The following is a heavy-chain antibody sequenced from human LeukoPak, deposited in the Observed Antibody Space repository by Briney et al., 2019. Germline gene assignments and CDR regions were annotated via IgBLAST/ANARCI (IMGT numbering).Heavy chain of an antibody. CDR3: ARGDGGNPPLDY. J-gene: IGHJ4*02. D-gene: IGHD4-23*01. Sequence: PSQTLSLTCAVPGGSISSGGYSWSWIRQPPGKGLEWIGYIYHSGSTYYNPSLKSRVTISVDRSKNQFSLKLSSVTAADTAVYYCARGDGGNPPLDYWGQGTLVTVSS. CDR1: GGSISSGGYS. CDR2: IYHSGST. V-gene: IGHV4-30-2*01.